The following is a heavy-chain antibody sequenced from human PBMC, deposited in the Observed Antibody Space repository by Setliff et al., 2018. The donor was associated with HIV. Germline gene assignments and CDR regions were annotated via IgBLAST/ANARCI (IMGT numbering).Heavy chain of an antibody. D-gene: IGHD4-17*01. V-gene: IGHV3-15*01. CDR2: IKSKTDGGTT. CDR3: TRDGGGDYGVYAPDY. Sequence: PGGFLRLSCEASGFTFSSYDFHWVRQAAGKGLEWVGRIKSKTDGGTTDYAAPVKGRFTISRDDSKNTLYLQMNSLKTEDTAVYFCTRDGGGDYGVYAPDYWGQGTLVTVSS. J-gene: IGHJ4*02. CDR1: GFTFSSYD.